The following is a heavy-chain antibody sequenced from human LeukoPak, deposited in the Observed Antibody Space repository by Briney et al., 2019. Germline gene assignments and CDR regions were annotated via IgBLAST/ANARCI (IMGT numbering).Heavy chain of an antibody. V-gene: IGHV1-18*01. CDR2: ISAYNGNT. CDR3: ARDRRGWQLTPDY. J-gene: IGHJ4*02. D-gene: IGHD6-6*01. Sequence: ASVTVSCTASGYTFTIYGISWVRQAPGQGREWMGWISAYNGNTNYAQKLQGRVTMTTDTSTSTAYMELRSLRSDDTAVYYCARDRRGWQLTPDYWGQGTLVTVSS. CDR1: GYTFTIYG.